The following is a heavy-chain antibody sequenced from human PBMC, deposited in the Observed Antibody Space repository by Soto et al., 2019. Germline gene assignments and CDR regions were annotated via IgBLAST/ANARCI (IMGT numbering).Heavy chain of an antibody. Sequence: PGGSLRLSCAASEFTFSSYAMGWVRQAPGKGLEWVSAISGSGGSTYYADSVKGRFTISRDNSKNTLYLQMNSLRAEDTAVYYCAKAMFSSSYDLYYFDYWGQGTLVTVSS. CDR3: AKAMFSSSYDLYYFDY. CDR1: EFTFSSYA. CDR2: ISGSGGST. J-gene: IGHJ4*02. D-gene: IGHD3-3*01. V-gene: IGHV3-23*01.